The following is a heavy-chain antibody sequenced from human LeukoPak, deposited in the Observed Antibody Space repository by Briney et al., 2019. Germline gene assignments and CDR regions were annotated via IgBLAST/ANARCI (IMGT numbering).Heavy chain of an antibody. CDR2: IYHSGST. CDR3: ARGASPGAFDI. CDR1: GYSISSGYY. J-gene: IGHJ3*02. Sequence: PSETLSLTCTVSGYSISSGYYWGWIRQPPVKGLEWIGSIYHSGSTYYNPSLKSRVTISVDTSKNQFSLKLSSVTAADTAVYYCARGASPGAFDIWGQGTMVTVSS. V-gene: IGHV4-38-2*02. D-gene: IGHD3-10*01.